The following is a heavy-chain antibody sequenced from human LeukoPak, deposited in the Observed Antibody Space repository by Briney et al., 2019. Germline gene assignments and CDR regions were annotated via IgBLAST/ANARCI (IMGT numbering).Heavy chain of an antibody. CDR1: GFTFSSYN. V-gene: IGHV3-21*04. D-gene: IGHD2-15*01. CDR2: ITTSSTYT. Sequence: GGSLRLSCAASGFTFSSYNMNWVRQAPGKGLEWVSSITTSSTYTFYADSVKGRFTISRDNAKNSLYLQMNSLRAEDTAVYYRARVAVVAATPDYWGQGTLVTVSS. CDR3: ARVAVVAATPDY. J-gene: IGHJ4*02.